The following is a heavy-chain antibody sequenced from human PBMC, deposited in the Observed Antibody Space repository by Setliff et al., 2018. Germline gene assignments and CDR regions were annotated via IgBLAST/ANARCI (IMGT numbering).Heavy chain of an antibody. J-gene: IGHJ4*02. V-gene: IGHV3-23*01. CDR1: GDTFSTYA. CDR2: VSCAGDSI. D-gene: IGHD6-13*01. CDR3: VKAAAGTSDMVY. Sequence: GASVKVSCKASGDTFSTYALSWVRQAPGQGLEWVSAVSCAGDSIYYADSVRGRFTISRDNYKKTLYLQMNSLRAEDTAVYYCVKAAAGTSDMVYWGQGTLVTVSS.